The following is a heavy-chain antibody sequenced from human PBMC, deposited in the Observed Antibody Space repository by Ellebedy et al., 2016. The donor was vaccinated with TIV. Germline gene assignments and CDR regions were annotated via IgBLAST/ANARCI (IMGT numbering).Heavy chain of an antibody. D-gene: IGHD1-26*01. CDR1: GGSISSYY. Sequence: GSLRLSXTVSGGSISSYYWSWIRQPPGKGLEWIGYIYYSGSTNYNPSLKSRVTISVDTSKNQFSLKLSSVTAADTAVYYCARVEWELLSRWFDPWGQGTLVTVSS. CDR2: IYYSGST. CDR3: ARVEWELLSRWFDP. V-gene: IGHV4-59*01. J-gene: IGHJ5*02.